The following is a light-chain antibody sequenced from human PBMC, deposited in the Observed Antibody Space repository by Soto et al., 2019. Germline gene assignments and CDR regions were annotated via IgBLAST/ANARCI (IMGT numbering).Light chain of an antibody. Sequence: QSALTQPASVSGSPGQSITISCTGTSSDVGGYNYVSWYQHHPGKAPKLMISHVSNRPSGVSIRFSGSKSGNTASLTISGLQAEDEADYYCSSYTNSSTFYVFGTGTKVTVL. CDR1: SSDVGGYNY. CDR3: SSYTNSSTFYV. V-gene: IGLV2-14*03. CDR2: HVS. J-gene: IGLJ1*01.